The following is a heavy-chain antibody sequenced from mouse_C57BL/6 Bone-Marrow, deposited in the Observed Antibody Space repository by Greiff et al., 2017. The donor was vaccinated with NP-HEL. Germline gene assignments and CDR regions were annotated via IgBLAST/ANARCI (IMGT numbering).Heavy chain of an antibody. D-gene: IGHD1-1*01. CDR3: ARDCYYGY. V-gene: IGHV5-4*01. J-gene: IGHJ2*01. CDR2: ISDGGSYT. Sequence: EVQLVESGGGLVKPGGSLKLSCAASGFTFSSYAMSWVRQTPEQRLEWVATISDGGSYTSYPDNVKGRFTISRDNAKNNLYLQMSDLKSEDTAIYYCARDCYYGYWGQGTTLTGSS. CDR1: GFTFSSYA.